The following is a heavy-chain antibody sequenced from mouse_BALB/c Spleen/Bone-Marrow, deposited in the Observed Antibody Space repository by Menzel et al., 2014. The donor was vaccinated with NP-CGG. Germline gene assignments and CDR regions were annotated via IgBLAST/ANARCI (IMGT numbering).Heavy chain of an antibody. CDR1: GYTFTSYW. V-gene: IGHV1S41*01. Sequence: DLVKPGASVKLSRKASGYTFTSYWINWIKQRPGQGLEWIGRIAPGSGSTYYNEMFKGKATLTVDTSSSTACIQLSSLSSEDSAVYFCARGDDYDPFSYWVQGTLVTVSS. D-gene: IGHD2-4*01. CDR2: IAPGSGST. J-gene: IGHJ3*01. CDR3: ARGDDYDPFSY.